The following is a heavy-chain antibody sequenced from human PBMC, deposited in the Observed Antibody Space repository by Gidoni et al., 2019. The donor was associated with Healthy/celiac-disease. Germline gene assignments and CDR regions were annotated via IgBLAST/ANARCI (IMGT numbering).Heavy chain of an antibody. J-gene: IGHJ4*02. CDR2: INHSGST. CDR1: GYY. CDR3: ATIAAASTKGDY. V-gene: IGHV4-34*01. Sequence: QVQLQQWGAGLLMPSETLSLSGYYWSWIRQPPGKGLEWIGEINHSGSTNYNPSLKSRVTISVDTSKNQFSLKLSSVTAADTAVYYCATIAAASTKGDYWGQGTLVTVSS. D-gene: IGHD6-13*01.